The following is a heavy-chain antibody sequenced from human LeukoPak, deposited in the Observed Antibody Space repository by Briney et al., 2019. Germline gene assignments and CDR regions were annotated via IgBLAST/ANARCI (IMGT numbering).Heavy chain of an antibody. J-gene: IGHJ5*02. CDR1: GDSVSRNCVT. Sequence: SQTLSLTCAISGDSVSRNCVTWNWIRQSPSRGLEWLGRTYYRSTWYNDYAVSVRGRITVNPDTSKNQFSLHLNSVTPEDTAVYYCARRLTQYDCFDPWGQGILVTVSS. CDR3: ARRLTQYDCFDP. D-gene: IGHD2-2*01. CDR2: TYYRSTWYN. V-gene: IGHV6-1*01.